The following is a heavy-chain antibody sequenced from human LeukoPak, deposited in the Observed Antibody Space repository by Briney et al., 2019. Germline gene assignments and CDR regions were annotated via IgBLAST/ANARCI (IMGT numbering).Heavy chain of an antibody. V-gene: IGHV3-48*03. D-gene: IGHD2-15*01. CDR3: ARERIGDDAFDI. Sequence: GGSLRLSCAASGSTFSSYEMSWVRQAPGKGLEWVSYISSSGSTIYYADSVKGRFTISRDNAKNSLYLQMNSLRAEDTAVYYCARERIGDDAFDIWGQGTMVTVSS. J-gene: IGHJ3*02. CDR2: ISSSGSTI. CDR1: GSTFSSYE.